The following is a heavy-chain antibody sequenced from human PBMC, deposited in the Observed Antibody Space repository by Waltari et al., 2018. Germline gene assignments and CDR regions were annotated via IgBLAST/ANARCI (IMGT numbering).Heavy chain of an antibody. CDR1: GFSFASYW. CDR2: IKPGESHI. Sequence: EVQLVQSGTEVKKLGESLKISCEASGFSFASYWIAWVRQTPGKGLEWMGIIKPGESHIRYSPSFQGQVTISADDSKTTAYLHGTSLKASDSGIYYCARQGFGELYSLDYWGQGTLVTVSS. D-gene: IGHD3-10*01. V-gene: IGHV5-51*01. J-gene: IGHJ4*02. CDR3: ARQGFGELYSLDY.